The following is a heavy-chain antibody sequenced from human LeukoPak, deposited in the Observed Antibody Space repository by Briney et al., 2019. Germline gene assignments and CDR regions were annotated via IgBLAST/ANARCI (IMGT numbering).Heavy chain of an antibody. D-gene: IGHD4-23*01. CDR2: VRYETNK. CDR3: AKGPDYGGNSPNYYYGMDV. V-gene: IGHV3-30*02. J-gene: IGHJ6*02. Sequence: PGGSLRLSCAASGFTFDNYGMHWVRQAPGKGLGWVAFVRYETNKYYADSVKGRFTISRDNSKNTLYLQMNSLRAEDTAVYYCAKGPDYGGNSPNYYYGMDVWGQGTTVTVSS. CDR1: GFTFDNYG.